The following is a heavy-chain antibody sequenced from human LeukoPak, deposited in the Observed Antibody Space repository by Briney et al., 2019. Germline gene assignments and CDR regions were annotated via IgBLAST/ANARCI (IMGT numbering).Heavy chain of an antibody. J-gene: IGHJ5*02. CDR1: GGSISSYY. V-gene: IGHV4-59*12. CDR2: IYYSGST. Sequence: PSETLSLTCTVSGGSISSYYWSWIRQPPGKGLEWIGYIYYSGSTNYNPSLKSRVTISVDTSKNQFSLKLSSVTAADTAVYYCARGPIAAAGKFHWFDPWGQGTLVTVSS. D-gene: IGHD6-13*01. CDR3: ARGPIAAAGKFHWFDP.